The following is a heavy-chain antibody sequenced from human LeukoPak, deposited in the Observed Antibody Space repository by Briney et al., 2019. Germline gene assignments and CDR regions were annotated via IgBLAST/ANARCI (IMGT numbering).Heavy chain of an antibody. CDR1: GGSISSSSYY. J-gene: IGHJ3*02. V-gene: IGHV4-39*07. D-gene: IGHD3-16*01. CDR2: IYYSGST. CDR3: AREITFYAFDI. Sequence: SETLSLTCTVSGGSISSSSYYWGWIRQPPGKGLEWIGSIYYSGSTYYNPSLKSRVTISVDTSKNQFSLKLSSVTAADTAVYYCAREITFYAFDIWGQGTMVTVSS.